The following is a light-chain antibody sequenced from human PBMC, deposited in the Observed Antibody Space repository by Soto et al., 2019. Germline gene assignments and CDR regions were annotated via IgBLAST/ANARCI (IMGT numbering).Light chain of an antibody. Sequence: DMVMTQSPLSLPVTPGEQASISCRSSQSLLHSNGYNYLDWYLQKPGQSPQLLIYLGSNRASGVPDRFSGSGSGTDFTLKISRVEAEDVGVYYCMQALQIPPTFGQGTRLEIK. V-gene: IGKV2-28*01. J-gene: IGKJ5*01. CDR1: QSLLHSNGYNY. CDR2: LGS. CDR3: MQALQIPPT.